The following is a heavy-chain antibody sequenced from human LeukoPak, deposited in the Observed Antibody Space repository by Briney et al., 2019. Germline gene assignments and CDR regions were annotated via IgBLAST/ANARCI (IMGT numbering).Heavy chain of an antibody. CDR2: ISGGRVT. CDR1: GFSFTDYY. J-gene: IGHJ4*02. Sequence: GGSLRLSCAASGFSFTDYYMTWIHQAPGKGLEWISYISGGRVTYYADSVKGRFTISRDNMENSLYLQMNSLRAEDTAVYYCAKDLRTAQDYYGSGSYYAPLDYWGQGTLVTVSS. D-gene: IGHD3-10*01. CDR3: AKDLRTAQDYYGSGSYYAPLDY. V-gene: IGHV3-11*01.